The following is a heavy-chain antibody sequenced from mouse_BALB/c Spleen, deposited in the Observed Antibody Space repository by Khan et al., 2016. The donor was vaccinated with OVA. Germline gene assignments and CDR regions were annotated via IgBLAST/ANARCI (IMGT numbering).Heavy chain of an antibody. Sequence: QVQLQQSGGDLMKPGASVKISCKATGYTFSSYWIEWVKQRPGHGLEWIGQIFPGSVSTTYNEKFKGKATFTADTSSNTAYMQLSSLTSEDSAVYYGARGGYGGLAYWGQGTQVTVSA. V-gene: IGHV1-9*01. J-gene: IGHJ3*01. CDR2: IFPGSVST. CDR1: GYTFSSYW. D-gene: IGHD2-2*01. CDR3: ARGGYGGLAY.